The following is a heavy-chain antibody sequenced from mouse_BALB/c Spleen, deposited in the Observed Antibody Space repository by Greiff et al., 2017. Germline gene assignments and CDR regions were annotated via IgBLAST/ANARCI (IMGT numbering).Heavy chain of an antibody. Sequence: EVQLQQSGAELVRPGALVKLSCKASGFNIKDYYMHWVKQRPEQGLEWIGWIDPENGNTIYDPKFQGKASITADTSSNTAYLQLSSLTSEDTAVYYCARFPHGNYGTWLAYWGQGTLVTVSA. CDR3: ARFPHGNYGTWLAY. D-gene: IGHD2-1*01. J-gene: IGHJ3*01. CDR1: GFNIKDYY. CDR2: IDPENGNT. V-gene: IGHV14-1*02.